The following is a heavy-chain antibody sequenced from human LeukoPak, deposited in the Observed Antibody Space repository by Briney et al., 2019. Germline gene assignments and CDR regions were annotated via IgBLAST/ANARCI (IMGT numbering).Heavy chain of an antibody. Sequence: GRSLRLSCAASGFTFSSCAMYWVRQAPGKGLEWVAVISYDGSNKYYADSVKGRFTISRDNSKNTLYLQMNSLRAEDTAVYYCANLGYWGQGTLVTVSS. CDR3: ANLGY. CDR2: ISYDGSNK. V-gene: IGHV3-30-3*01. CDR1: GFTFSSCA. J-gene: IGHJ4*02.